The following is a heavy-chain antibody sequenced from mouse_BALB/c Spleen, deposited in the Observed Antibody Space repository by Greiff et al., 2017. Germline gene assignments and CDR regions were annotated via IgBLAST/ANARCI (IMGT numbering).Heavy chain of an antibody. CDR3: ARDRTVGDAMDY. V-gene: IGHV5-17*02. CDR1: GFTFSSFG. J-gene: IGHJ4*01. Sequence: EVQVVESGGGLVQPGGSRKLSCAASGFTFSSFGMHWVRQAPEKGLEWVAYISSGSSTIYYADTVKGRFTISRDNPKNTLFLQMTSLRSEDTAMYYCARDRTVGDAMDYWGQGTSVTVSS. D-gene: IGHD1-1*01. CDR2: ISSGSSTI.